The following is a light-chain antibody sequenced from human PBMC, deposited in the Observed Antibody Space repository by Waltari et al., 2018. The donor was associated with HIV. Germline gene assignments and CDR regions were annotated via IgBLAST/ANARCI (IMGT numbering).Light chain of an antibody. CDR3: CSCPRSGIRYV. Sequence: QSALTQPASVSGSPGQSITISCTGTSSNVGSDDLVSWYQQHPGAAPKLIIYEVTKRPSGVSNRFSGSKSGNTASLTISGLQAEDEADYYCCSCPRSGIRYVFGTGTKVTVL. V-gene: IGLV2-23*02. CDR2: EVT. CDR1: SSNVGSDDL. J-gene: IGLJ1*01.